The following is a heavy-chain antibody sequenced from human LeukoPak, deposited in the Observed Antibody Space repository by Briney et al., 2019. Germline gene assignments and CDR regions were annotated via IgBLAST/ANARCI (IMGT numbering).Heavy chain of an antibody. CDR3: AKEHYDFWSGSFYYYYGMDV. J-gene: IGHJ6*02. CDR1: GFTFSSYA. D-gene: IGHD3-3*01. Sequence: GGSLRLSCAASGFTFSSYAMSWVRQAPGKGLEWVSAISGSGGSTYYADSMKGRFTISRDNSKNTLYLQMNSLRAEDTAVYYCAKEHYDFWSGSFYYYYGMDVWGQGTTVTVSS. V-gene: IGHV3-23*01. CDR2: ISGSGGST.